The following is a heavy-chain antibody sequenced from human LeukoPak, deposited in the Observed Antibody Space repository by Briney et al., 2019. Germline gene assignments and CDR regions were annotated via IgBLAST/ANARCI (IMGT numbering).Heavy chain of an antibody. D-gene: IGHD3-10*01. CDR3: AKQPQWDVGSGLSDI. V-gene: IGHV3-30*02. CDR2: IRYDGSNK. Sequence: GGSLRLSCAASGFTFSSYGMHWVRQAPGKGLEWVAFIRYDGSNKYYADSVKGRFTISRDNSKNTLYLQMNSLRAEDTAVYYCAKQPQWDVGSGLSDIWGQGTMVTVSS. CDR1: GFTFSSYG. J-gene: IGHJ3*02.